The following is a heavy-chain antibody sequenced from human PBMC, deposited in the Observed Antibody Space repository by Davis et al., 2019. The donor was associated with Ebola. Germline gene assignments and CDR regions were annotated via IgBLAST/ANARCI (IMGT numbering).Heavy chain of an antibody. J-gene: IGHJ6*02. CDR1: GGSISSHY. D-gene: IGHD3-10*01. V-gene: IGHV4-59*11. CDR2: VYFSGST. CDR3: ARASLAPGPMDV. Sequence: SETLSLTCTVSGGSISSHYWSWIRQSPEKGLEWIGYVYFSGSTNYNPSLKSRVTISVDSSKKQFSLNLRSVTAADTAVYYCARASLAPGPMDVWGQGTTVTVSS.